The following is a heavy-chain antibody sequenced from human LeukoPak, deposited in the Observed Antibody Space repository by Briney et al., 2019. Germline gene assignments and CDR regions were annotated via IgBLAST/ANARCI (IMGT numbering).Heavy chain of an antibody. CDR3: ARVGFRFLGARVRGKRYYYYMDV. D-gene: IGHD3-10*01. CDR1: GGSFSGYQ. Sequence: PSETLSLTCAIYGGSFSGYQWSWVRQPPGKGLEWIGEINHGGSTNYSPSLKSRLTISVDTSKNQFSLKLSSVTAADTAVYYCARVGFRFLGARVRGKRYYYYMDVWGKGTTVTVSS. CDR2: INHGGST. J-gene: IGHJ6*03. V-gene: IGHV4-34*01.